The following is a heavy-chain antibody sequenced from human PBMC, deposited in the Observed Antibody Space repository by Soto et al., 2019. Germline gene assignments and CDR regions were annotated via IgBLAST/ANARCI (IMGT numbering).Heavy chain of an antibody. J-gene: IGHJ6*04. CDR3: ARIPTAVGGMDV. V-gene: IGHV3-21*01. CDR1: GFTFSRYS. Sequence: GGSLRLSCAASGFTFSRYSMNWVRQAPGKGLEWVSSISSSSSYIYYADSVRGRFTISRDNAKNSLYLQMNSLRAEDTAVYYCARIPTAVGGMDVRGKGTSVTVSS. D-gene: IGHD2-21*02. CDR2: ISSSSSYI.